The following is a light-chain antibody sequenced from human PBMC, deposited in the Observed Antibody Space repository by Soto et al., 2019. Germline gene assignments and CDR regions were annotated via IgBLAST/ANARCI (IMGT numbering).Light chain of an antibody. J-gene: IGKJ4*01. Sequence: EIVMTQSPATLSVSPGERATLSCMPSESVSTDVAWDQQNPGQAPRLLMYGASTRATGIPGRFSGSGSGTEFTLTISSLEPEDFAVYYCQQRSNWPPGTFGGGTKVDI. V-gene: IGKV3-15*01. CDR2: GAS. CDR1: ESVSTD. CDR3: QQRSNWPPGT.